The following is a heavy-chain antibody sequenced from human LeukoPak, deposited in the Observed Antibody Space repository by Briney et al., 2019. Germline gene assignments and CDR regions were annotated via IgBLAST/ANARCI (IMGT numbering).Heavy chain of an antibody. Sequence: SETLSLTCAVYGGSFSGYYWSSIRQPPGKGLEWIGEINHSGSTNYNPSLKSRVTISVDTSKNQFSLKLSSVTAADTAVYYCASLLGGYWGQGTLVTVSS. D-gene: IGHD1-26*01. J-gene: IGHJ4*02. CDR1: GGSFSGYY. CDR3: ASLLGGY. CDR2: INHSGST. V-gene: IGHV4-34*01.